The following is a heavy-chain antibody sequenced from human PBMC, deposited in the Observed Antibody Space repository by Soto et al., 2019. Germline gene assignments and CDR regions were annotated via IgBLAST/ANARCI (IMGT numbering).Heavy chain of an antibody. J-gene: IGHJ6*01. CDR3: GRGGYYDSSGSRNYHYYGMDV. V-gene: IGHV1-18*01. D-gene: IGHD3-22*01. CDR1: GYTFSSYG. Sequence: QVHLVQSGGEVKKPGASVKVFWKTSGYTFSSYGVNWVRQAPGRGLEWMEWISPYDDYTYYAQKFQGRVSMTTDTSTKTAYMELRSLRSDDTAVYYCGRGGYYDSSGSRNYHYYGMDVWGQGTTVIVST. CDR2: ISPYDDYT.